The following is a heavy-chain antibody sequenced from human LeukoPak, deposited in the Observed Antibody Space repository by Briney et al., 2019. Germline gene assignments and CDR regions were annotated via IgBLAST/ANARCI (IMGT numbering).Heavy chain of an antibody. CDR2: FIPTFGTA. CDR3: ASGSYYYDSSGYYYTGPFDY. CDR1: GGTFSSYA. Sequence: GASVKVSCKASGGTFSSYAISWVRQAPGQGLEWMGGFIPTFGTANYAQKFQGRVTITADESTSTAYMELSSLRSEDTAVYYCASGSYYYDSSGYYYTGPFDYWGQGTLVTVSS. V-gene: IGHV1-69*13. J-gene: IGHJ4*02. D-gene: IGHD3-22*01.